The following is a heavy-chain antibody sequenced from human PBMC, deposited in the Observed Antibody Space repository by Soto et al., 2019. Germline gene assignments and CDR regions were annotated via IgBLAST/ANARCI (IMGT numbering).Heavy chain of an antibody. J-gene: IGHJ6*03. CDR2: MNPNSGNT. CDR1: GYTFTSYD. CDR3: ARGVAGAVGNYYYYYMDV. D-gene: IGHD6-19*01. Sequence: ASVKVSCKASGYTFTSYDINWVRQATGQGLEWMGWMNPNSGNTGYAQKFQGRVTMTRNTSISTAYMELSSLRSEDTAVYYCARGVAGAVGNYYYYYMDVWGQGTTVTVSS. V-gene: IGHV1-8*01.